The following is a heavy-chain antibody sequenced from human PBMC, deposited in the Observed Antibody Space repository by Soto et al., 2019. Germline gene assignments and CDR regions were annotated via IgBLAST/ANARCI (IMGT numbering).Heavy chain of an antibody. CDR1: GGSISSSSYY. CDR3: ARDRHYYDSSGLLDY. D-gene: IGHD3-22*01. V-gene: IGHV4-39*07. J-gene: IGHJ4*02. CDR2: IYYSGST. Sequence: SETLSLTCTVSGGSISSSSYYWGWIRQPPGKGLEWIGSIYYSGSTNYNPSLKSRVTISVDTSKNQFSLKLSSVAAADTAVYYCARDRHYYDSSGLLDYWGQGTLVTVSS.